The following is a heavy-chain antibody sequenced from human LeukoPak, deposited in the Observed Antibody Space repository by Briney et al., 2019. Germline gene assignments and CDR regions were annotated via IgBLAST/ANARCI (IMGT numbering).Heavy chain of an antibody. CDR1: GFTFDDYA. D-gene: IGHD2-2*01. Sequence: PGRSLRLSCAASGFTFDDYAMHWVRQAPGKGLEWVSGISWNSGSIGYADSVKGRFTISRDNAKNSLYLQMNSLRAEDTAVYYCARHKETMPARIWGQGTMVTVSS. V-gene: IGHV3-9*01. J-gene: IGHJ3*02. CDR3: ARHKETMPARI. CDR2: ISWNSGSI.